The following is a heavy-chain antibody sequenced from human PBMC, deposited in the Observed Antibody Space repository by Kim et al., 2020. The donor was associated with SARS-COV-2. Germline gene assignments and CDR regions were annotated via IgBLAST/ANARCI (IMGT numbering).Heavy chain of an antibody. CDR2: ICHARSFK. CDR3: ARAGPDCECEH. D-gene: IGHD2-21*02. CDR1: GFTFSNYR. J-gene: IGHJ4*02. V-gene: IGHV3-33*08. Sequence: GGSLRLSCVASGFTFSNYRMNWVRQAPGKGLEWVSSICHARSFKYYADSVKGRFNISRDNAKNTLYLQMNSLRAEDTAVYYCARAGPDCECEHWGQGTLVTVSS.